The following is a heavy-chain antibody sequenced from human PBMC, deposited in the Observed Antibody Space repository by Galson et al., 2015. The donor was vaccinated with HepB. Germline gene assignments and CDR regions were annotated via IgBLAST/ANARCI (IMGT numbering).Heavy chain of an antibody. Sequence: SLRLSCAASGFTFSSYWMSWVRQAPGKGLEWVANIKQDGTEKYYMDSVKGRFTISRDNAKNSLYLQMNSLRAEDTALHYCARDHYYASDSWGQGTLVTVSS. CDR2: IKQDGTEK. D-gene: IGHD3-10*01. CDR3: ARDHYYASDS. J-gene: IGHJ4*02. V-gene: IGHV3-7*03. CDR1: GFTFSSYW.